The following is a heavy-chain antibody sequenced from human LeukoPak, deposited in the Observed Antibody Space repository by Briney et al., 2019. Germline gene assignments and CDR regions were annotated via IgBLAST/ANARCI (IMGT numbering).Heavy chain of an antibody. CDR3: ASGRIAARPDLGYYYYGMDV. CDR2: ISAYNGNT. J-gene: IGHJ6*02. D-gene: IGHD6-6*01. CDR1: GYIFTSYG. Sequence: ASVKVSCTASGYIFTSYGISWVRQAPGQGLEWMGWISAYNGNTNYAQKLQGRVTMTTDTSTSTAYMELRSLRSDDTAVYYCASGRIAARPDLGYYYYGMDVWGQGTTVTVSS. V-gene: IGHV1-18*01.